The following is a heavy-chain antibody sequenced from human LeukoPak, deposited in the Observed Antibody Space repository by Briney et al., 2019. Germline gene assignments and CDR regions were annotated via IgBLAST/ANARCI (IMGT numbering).Heavy chain of an antibody. V-gene: IGHV4-39*01. Sequence: SETLSLTCTVSGGSISSSSYYWGWIRQPPGKGLEWIGSIYYSGSTYYNPSLKSRVTISVDTSKNQFSLKLSSVTAADTAVYYCARQGRRYYYDSSGPKIFDPWGQGTLVTVSS. CDR2: IYYSGST. CDR1: GGSISSSSYY. J-gene: IGHJ5*02. D-gene: IGHD3-22*01. CDR3: ARQGRRYYYDSSGPKIFDP.